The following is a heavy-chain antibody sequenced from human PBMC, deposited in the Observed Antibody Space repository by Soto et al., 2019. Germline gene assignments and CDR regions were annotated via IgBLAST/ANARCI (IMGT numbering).Heavy chain of an antibody. D-gene: IGHD3-3*01. Sequence: SGFTFSIYSMNWVPQAPGKGLEWVAVISYDGSNKYYADSVKGRFTVSRDNSKNTLYLQVNSLRAEDTAVYYCARDKRDLRFLEWSYYFDYWGQGTLVTVSS. J-gene: IGHJ4*02. CDR1: GFTFSIYS. CDR2: ISYDGSNK. CDR3: ARDKRDLRFLEWSYYFDY. V-gene: IGHV3-30*19.